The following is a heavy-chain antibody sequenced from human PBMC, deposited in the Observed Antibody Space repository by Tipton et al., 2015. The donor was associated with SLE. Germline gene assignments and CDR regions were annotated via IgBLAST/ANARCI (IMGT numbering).Heavy chain of an antibody. Sequence: TLSLTCAVYGGSFSGYYWSWIRQPPGKGLEWIGEINHSGSTNYNPSLKSRVTISVDTSKNQFSLKLSSVTAADTAVYYCASLAGKDPFDYWGQGTLVTVSS. J-gene: IGHJ4*02. CDR3: ASLAGKDPFDY. CDR1: GGSFSGYY. D-gene: IGHD6-13*01. V-gene: IGHV4-34*01. CDR2: INHSGST.